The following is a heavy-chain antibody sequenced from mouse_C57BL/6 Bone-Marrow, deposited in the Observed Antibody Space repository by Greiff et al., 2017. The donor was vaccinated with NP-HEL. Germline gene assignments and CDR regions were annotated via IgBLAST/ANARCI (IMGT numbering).Heavy chain of an antibody. D-gene: IGHD2-4*01. J-gene: IGHJ3*01. V-gene: IGHV1-81*01. CDR2: IYPRSGNT. CDR1: GYTFTSYG. Sequence: VKLMESGAELARPGASVKLSCKASGYTFTSYGISWVKQRTGQGLEWIGEIYPRSGNTYYNEKFKGKATLTADKSSSTAYMELRSLTSEDSAVYFCARRGITNAWFAYWGQGTLVTVSA. CDR3: ARRGITNAWFAY.